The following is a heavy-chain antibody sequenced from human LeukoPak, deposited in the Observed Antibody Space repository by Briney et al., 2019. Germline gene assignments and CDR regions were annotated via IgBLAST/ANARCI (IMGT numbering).Heavy chain of an antibody. CDR2: IYYTGIT. CDR3: AMYSSSSGWFDP. CDR1: GGSISTTGYY. V-gene: IGHV4-39*01. Sequence: SETLSLTCTVFGGSISTTGYYWDWIRQPPGKGLEWIGNIYYTGITYYNPSLKSRVTISVDTSKNQFSLKLSSVTAADAVVYFCAMYSSSSGWFDPWGQGTLVTVSS. D-gene: IGHD6-6*01. J-gene: IGHJ5*02.